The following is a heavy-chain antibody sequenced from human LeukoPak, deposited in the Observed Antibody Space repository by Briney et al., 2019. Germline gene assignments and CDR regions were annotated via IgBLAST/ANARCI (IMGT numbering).Heavy chain of an antibody. CDR3: AREYSSSSGRTFDY. CDR1: GYTFTTYA. D-gene: IGHD6-6*01. CDR2: INAGNGNT. Sequence: KVSCXASGYTFTTYAMHWVRQAPGQGLEWMGWINAGNGNTKYSQKFQGKVTITRDTSASTVYMELSSLRPEDTAVYYCAREYSSSSGRTFDYWGQGTLVTVSS. J-gene: IGHJ4*02. V-gene: IGHV1-3*01.